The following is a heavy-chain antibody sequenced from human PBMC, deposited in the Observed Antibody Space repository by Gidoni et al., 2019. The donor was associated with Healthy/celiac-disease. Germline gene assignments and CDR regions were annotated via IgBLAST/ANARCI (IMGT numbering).Heavy chain of an antibody. D-gene: IGHD6-6*01. J-gene: IGHJ4*02. CDR1: GGSFSGYY. Sequence: QVPLQQWGAGLLKPSQSLSLTCAVYGGSFSGYYWSWIRQPPGKGLEWIGEINHSGSTNYNPSLKGRVTISVDTSKNQFSLKLSTGTAADTAVYYCARGRARSLFDYWGQGTLVTVSS. CDR3: ARGRARSLFDY. V-gene: IGHV4-34*01. CDR2: INHSGST.